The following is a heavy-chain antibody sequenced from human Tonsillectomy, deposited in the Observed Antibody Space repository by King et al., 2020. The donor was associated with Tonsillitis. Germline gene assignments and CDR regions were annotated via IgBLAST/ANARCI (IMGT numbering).Heavy chain of an antibody. V-gene: IGHV3-21*01. J-gene: IGHJ4*02. CDR3: ARDRGHIVVVTALDY. CDR1: GFTFSSYS. D-gene: IGHD2-21*02. Sequence: QLVQSGGGLVKPGGSLRLSCAASGFTFSSYSMNWVRQAPGKGLEWVSSISXSSSYIYYADSVKGRFTISRDNAKNSLYLQMNSLRAEDTAVYYCARDRGHIVVVTALDYWGQGTLVTVSS. CDR2: ISXSSSYI.